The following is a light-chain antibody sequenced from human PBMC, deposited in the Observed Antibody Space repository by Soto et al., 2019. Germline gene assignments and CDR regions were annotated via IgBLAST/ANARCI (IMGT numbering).Light chain of an antibody. CDR2: DVS. CDR3: CAYAGNSVV. J-gene: IGLJ2*01. CDR1: SSDVGAYKY. Sequence: QSALTQPRSVSGSPGQSVAISCTGTSSDVGAYKYVSWYQQHPGKAPKLIISDVSKRPSGVPDRFSGSKSGNTASLTVSGLQDEDEADYCCCAYAGNSVVFGGGTKLTVL. V-gene: IGLV2-11*01.